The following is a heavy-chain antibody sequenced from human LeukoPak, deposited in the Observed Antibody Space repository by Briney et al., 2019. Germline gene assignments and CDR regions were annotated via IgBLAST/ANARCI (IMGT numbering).Heavy chain of an antibody. Sequence: GGSLRLSCTASRFTFSTYAMSWVRQAPGKGLEWVSRIIGSGDTTYYTGSVKGRFTISRDNSKNALYLQMSSLRAEDTAVYYCAKSQRNDQQVVQRIDYWGQGTLVTVSS. CDR2: IIGSGDTT. D-gene: IGHD2-2*01. J-gene: IGHJ4*02. V-gene: IGHV3-23*01. CDR3: AKSQRNDQQVVQRIDY. CDR1: RFTFSTYA.